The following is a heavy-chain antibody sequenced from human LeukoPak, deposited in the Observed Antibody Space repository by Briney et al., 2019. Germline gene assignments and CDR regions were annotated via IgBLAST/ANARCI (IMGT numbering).Heavy chain of an antibody. J-gene: IGHJ2*01. Sequence: GGPLRLSCSASRFTFSSYTMNWVRQAPGKGLWGVSSIDPSSTYIYYADSVKGRITISRDNAKNSLYLQMNNLRAEDTAVYYCARDAPSEGYSSSWYAPYWYFDLWGRGTLVTVSS. CDR2: IDPSSTYI. D-gene: IGHD6-13*01. CDR1: RFTFSSYT. CDR3: ARDAPSEGYSSSWYAPYWYFDL. V-gene: IGHV3-21*01.